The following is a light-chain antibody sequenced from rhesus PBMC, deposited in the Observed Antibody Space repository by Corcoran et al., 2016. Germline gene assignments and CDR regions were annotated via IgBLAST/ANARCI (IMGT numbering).Light chain of an antibody. Sequence: QAALTQPRSVSGSPGQSVTISCTGTSSDIGGYRYVSWYQQNPGTAPKLMIYEVRQRPSGVSDRFSGSKSGNTASLTISGLQAEDEGDYYCYSYAGSNTYIFGGGTRRTVL. CDR2: EVR. CDR3: YSYAGSNTYI. V-gene: IGLV2-32*02. J-gene: IGLJ1*01. CDR1: SSDIGGYRY.